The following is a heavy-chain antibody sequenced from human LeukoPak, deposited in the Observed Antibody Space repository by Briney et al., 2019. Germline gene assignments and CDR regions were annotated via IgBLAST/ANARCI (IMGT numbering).Heavy chain of an antibody. D-gene: IGHD5-18*01. Sequence: PGGSLRLSCAASGFTFSSYAMSWVRQAPGKGLEWVSAISGSGGSTYYADSVKGRFTISRDNSKNTLYLQMNSLRAEDTAVYYCARWIQLWRYADYWGQGTLVTVPS. CDR2: ISGSGGST. CDR3: ARWIQLWRYADY. J-gene: IGHJ4*02. CDR1: GFTFSSYA. V-gene: IGHV3-23*01.